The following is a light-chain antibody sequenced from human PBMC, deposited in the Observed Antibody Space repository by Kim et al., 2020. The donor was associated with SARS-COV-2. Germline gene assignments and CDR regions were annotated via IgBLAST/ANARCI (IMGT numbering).Light chain of an antibody. CDR1: QGISNY. J-gene: IGKJ2*01. V-gene: IGKV1-27*01. CDR2: AAS. Sequence: DIQMTQSPSSLSASVGDRVTITCRASQGISNYLAWYQQKPGKVPKLLIYAASTLQSGVPSRFSGSGSGTDFTLTISSLQPDDVATYYCQKYNSALMYTFGQGTKLEI. CDR3: QKYNSALMYT.